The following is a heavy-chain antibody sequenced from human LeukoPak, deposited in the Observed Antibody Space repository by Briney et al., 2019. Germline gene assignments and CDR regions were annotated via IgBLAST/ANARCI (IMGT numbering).Heavy chain of an antibody. D-gene: IGHD6-13*01. CDR1: GFTFNTYA. CDR2: ISDSGANT. J-gene: IGHJ5*02. CDR3: ARDRVAAAGTNWFDP. Sequence: GGSLRLSCAASGFTFNTYAMSWVRQAPGKGLEWVSTISDSGANTYYADSVRGRFTISRDNSKNTLYLQKNSLRAEDTAVYYCARDRVAAAGTNWFDPWGQGTLITVSS. V-gene: IGHV3-23*01.